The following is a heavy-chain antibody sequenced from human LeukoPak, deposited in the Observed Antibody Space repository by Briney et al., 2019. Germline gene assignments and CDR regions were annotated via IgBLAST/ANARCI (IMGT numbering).Heavy chain of an antibody. V-gene: IGHV4-59*01. Sequence: SETLSLTCTVSGGSISSYYWSWIRQPPGKGLEWIGYIYYSGSTNYNPSLKSRVTISVDTSNNQFSLKLSSVTAADTAVYYCARVQMATIGRYYYYGMDVWGQGTTVTVSS. CDR2: IYYSGST. D-gene: IGHD5-24*01. CDR3: ARVQMATIGRYYYYGMDV. J-gene: IGHJ6*02. CDR1: GGSISSYY.